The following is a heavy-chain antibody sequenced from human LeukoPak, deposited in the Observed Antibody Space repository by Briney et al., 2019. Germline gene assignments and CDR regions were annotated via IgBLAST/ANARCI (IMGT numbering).Heavy chain of an antibody. CDR1: GFSFSSFW. CDR3: ARGPSGYYGSGPNWFDP. J-gene: IGHJ5*02. Sequence: GGSLRLSCVASGFSFSSFWLSWVRRAPGKGLEWVANIKEDGSGQNYVDSVKGRFTISKDNAKNSLYLQMNSLRAEDTAVYYCARGPSGYYGSGPNWFDPWGQGTLVTVSS. D-gene: IGHD3-10*01. CDR2: IKEDGSGQ. V-gene: IGHV3-7*04.